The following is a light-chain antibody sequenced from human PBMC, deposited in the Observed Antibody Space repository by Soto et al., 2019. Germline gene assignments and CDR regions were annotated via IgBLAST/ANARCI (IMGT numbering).Light chain of an antibody. CDR3: QQYGSSPPVT. V-gene: IGKV3-20*01. CDR1: QSVSNNY. Sequence: EIVLTQSPGTLSLSPGERATLSCRASQSVSNNYLAWYQQNPGQAPRLLIYGASSRATGIPDRFGGSGSGTDFTLTISRLEPEDFAVYYCQQYGSSPPVTFGGGTRVEIK. CDR2: GAS. J-gene: IGKJ4*01.